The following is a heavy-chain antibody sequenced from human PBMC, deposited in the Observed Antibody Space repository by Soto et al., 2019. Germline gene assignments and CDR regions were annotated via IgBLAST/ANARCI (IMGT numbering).Heavy chain of an antibody. V-gene: IGHV1-69*12. CDR3: ARVSSSWYKDYFDY. CDR1: GGTFSNYA. CDR2: IIPIFGTT. J-gene: IGHJ4*02. Sequence: QVQLVQSGAEVKKPGSSVKVSCKASGGTFSNYAISWVRQAPGQGLEWMGGIIPIFGTTNYAQRFQGRVTITADESTSTAYMELSSLRSEDTAVYYCARVSSSWYKDYFDYWGQGNRVTVSS. D-gene: IGHD6-13*01.